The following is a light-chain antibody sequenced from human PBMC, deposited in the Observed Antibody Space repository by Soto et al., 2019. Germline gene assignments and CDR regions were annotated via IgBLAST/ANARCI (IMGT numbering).Light chain of an antibody. CDR1: SSNIGGTNY. V-gene: IGLV1-47*02. CDR3: ASWDDRLGAVI. Sequence: QSVLTRPPSASGTPGQKVFISCSGSSSNIGGTNYAYWYQQLPGAAPKLLMHSNNLRPSGVPERISGSKFGTAASLAISGLRSEDEAVYYCASWDDRLGAVIFGGGTKVTVL. CDR2: SNN. J-gene: IGLJ2*01.